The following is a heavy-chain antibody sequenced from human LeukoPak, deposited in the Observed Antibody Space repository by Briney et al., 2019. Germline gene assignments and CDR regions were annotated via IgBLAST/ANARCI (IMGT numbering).Heavy chain of an antibody. CDR1: GDTFSSYA. V-gene: IGHV1-69*13. Sequence: SVKVSCKASGDTFSSYAISWVRQAPGQGLEWMGGIIPIFGTANYAQKFQGRVTITADESTSTAYMELSSLRSEDTAVYYCARSGSRYSYYYSYMDVWGKGTTVTVSS. D-gene: IGHD1-1*01. J-gene: IGHJ6*03. CDR3: ARSGSRYSYYYSYMDV. CDR2: IIPIFGTA.